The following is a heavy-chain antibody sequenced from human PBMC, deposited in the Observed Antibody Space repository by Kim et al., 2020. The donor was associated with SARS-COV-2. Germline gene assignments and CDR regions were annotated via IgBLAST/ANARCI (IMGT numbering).Heavy chain of an antibody. CDR2: IKQDGSEI. Sequence: GGSLRLSCAASGFTFSTYWMSWIRQAPGKGLEWVANIKQDGSEIYYVDSVRGRLAISRDNDKNSLYLQMNSLRAEDTAVYFCATSSYSGSSNGGGAVYWGQGTLVTVSS. D-gene: IGHD1-26*01. CDR1: GFTFSTYW. J-gene: IGHJ4*02. V-gene: IGHV3-7*01. CDR3: ATSSYSGSSNGGGAVY.